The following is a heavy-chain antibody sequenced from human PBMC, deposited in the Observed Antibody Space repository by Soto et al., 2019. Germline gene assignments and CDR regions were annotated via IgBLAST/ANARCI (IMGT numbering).Heavy chain of an antibody. J-gene: IGHJ6*02. CDR1: GYTFTGYY. CDR2: INPNSGGT. D-gene: IGHD3-10*01. CDR3: ARNGYYYGSGSYSDAFNYYYYGMDV. Sequence: ASVKVSCKASGYTFTGYYMHWVRQAPGQGLEWMGWINPNSGGTNYAQKFQGWVTMTRDTSISTAYMELGRLRSDDTAVYYCARNGYYYGSGSYSDAFNYYYYGMDVWGQGTTVTVSS. V-gene: IGHV1-2*04.